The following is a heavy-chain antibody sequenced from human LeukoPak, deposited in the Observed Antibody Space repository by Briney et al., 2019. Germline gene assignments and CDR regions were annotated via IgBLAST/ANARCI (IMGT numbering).Heavy chain of an antibody. CDR1: GGSFSSTSYY. CDR2: IYHTGST. Sequence: SETLSLTCTVSGGSFSSTSYYWGWIRQPPGKGLEWIANIYHTGSTYYNPSLKSRVTISVDTSANQFSLKLNSVTAADTAVYYCARLIRSRDNRFDPWGQGTLVTVSS. V-gene: IGHV4-39*01. CDR3: ARLIRSRDNRFDP. J-gene: IGHJ5*02. D-gene: IGHD3-10*01.